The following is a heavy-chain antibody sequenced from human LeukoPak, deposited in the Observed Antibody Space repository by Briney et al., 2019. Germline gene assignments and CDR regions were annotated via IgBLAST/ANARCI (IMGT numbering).Heavy chain of an antibody. V-gene: IGHV3-15*01. D-gene: IGHD3-10*01. J-gene: IGHJ5*02. CDR3: TTRNYKWFGEGGNWFDP. CDR1: GFTFSSYA. CDR2: IKSKTDGGTT. Sequence: GGSLRLSCAASGFTFSSYAMSWVRQAPGKGLEWVGRIKSKTDGGTTDYAAPVKGRFTISRDDSKNTLYLQMNSLKTEDTAVYYCTTRNYKWFGEGGNWFDPWGQGTLVTVSP.